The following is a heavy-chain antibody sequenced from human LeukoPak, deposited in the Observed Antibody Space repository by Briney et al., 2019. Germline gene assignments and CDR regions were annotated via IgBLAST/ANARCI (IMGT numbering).Heavy chain of an antibody. CDR2: ISGSGGSI. Sequence: GGSLGLSCSASGFTFSSYAMIWVRQAPGKGLEWVSGISGSGGSISYAGSVKGRFTVSRDNSKNTLYVQVNSLGTEDTAAYYCAKGSYYDSSGSFYFDYWGQGTLVTVSS. V-gene: IGHV3-23*01. J-gene: IGHJ4*02. CDR3: AKGSYYDSSGSFYFDY. D-gene: IGHD3-22*01. CDR1: GFTFSSYA.